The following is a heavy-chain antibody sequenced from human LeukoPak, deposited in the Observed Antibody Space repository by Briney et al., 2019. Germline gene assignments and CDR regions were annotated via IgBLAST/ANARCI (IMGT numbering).Heavy chain of an antibody. CDR2: IYYSGST. CDR1: GGSISSYY. J-gene: IGHJ4*02. V-gene: IGHV4-59*01. D-gene: IGHD2-8*01. CDR3: ARFNDYIDY. Sequence: PSETLSLTCTVSGGSISSYYWSWIRQPPGKGLEWIGYIYYSGSTNYNPSLKSRVTISVDTSKNQFSLKVSSVTAADTAVYYCARFNDYIDYWGQGTLVTVSS.